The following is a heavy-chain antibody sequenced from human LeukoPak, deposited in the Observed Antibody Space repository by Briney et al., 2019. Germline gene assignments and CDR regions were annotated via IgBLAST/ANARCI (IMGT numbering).Heavy chain of an antibody. CDR3: ARDLGWELTGADDAFDI. D-gene: IGHD1-26*01. CDR1: GYTFTGYY. CDR2: INPNSGGT. J-gene: IGHJ3*02. V-gene: IGHV1-2*02. Sequence: GASVKVSCKASGYTFTGYYMHWVRQAPGQGLEWMGWINPNSGGTNYAQKFQGRVTMTRDTSISTAYMELSRLRSDDTAVYYCARDLGWELTGADDAFDIWGQGTMVTVSS.